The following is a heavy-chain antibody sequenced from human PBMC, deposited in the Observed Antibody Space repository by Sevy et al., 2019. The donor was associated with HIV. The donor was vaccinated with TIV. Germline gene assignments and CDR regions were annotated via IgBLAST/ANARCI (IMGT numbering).Heavy chain of an antibody. V-gene: IGHV4-34*01. CDR3: ARGDIVGATLDY. CDR1: GGSFSGYY. D-gene: IGHD1-26*01. J-gene: IGHJ4*02. CDR2: INHSGST. Sequence: SETLSLTCAVYGGSFSGYYWSWIRQPPGKGLEWIGEINHSGSTNYNPSLKSRVTISVDTSKNQFSLKLSSVTAADTAVYYCARGDIVGATLDYWGQRTLVTDSS.